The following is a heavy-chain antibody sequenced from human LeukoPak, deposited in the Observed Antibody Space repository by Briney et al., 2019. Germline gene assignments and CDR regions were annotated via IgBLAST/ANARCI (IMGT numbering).Heavy chain of an antibody. Sequence: KTSETLPLTSIVSGGSIRNYYWNWIRQSPGKGLEWIGFIHYSGNTHYRPTLRSRVTMSVDTSKNQFSLKLTAVTAADTAVYYCARGGDSSGYLNHYYYGMDVWGQGTTVTVSS. J-gene: IGHJ6*02. D-gene: IGHD3-22*01. V-gene: IGHV4-59*01. CDR2: IHYSGNT. CDR1: GGSIRNYY. CDR3: ARGGDSSGYLNHYYYGMDV.